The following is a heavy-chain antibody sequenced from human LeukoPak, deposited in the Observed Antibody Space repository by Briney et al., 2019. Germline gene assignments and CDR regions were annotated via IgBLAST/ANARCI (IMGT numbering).Heavy chain of an antibody. J-gene: IGHJ4*02. D-gene: IGHD3-22*01. CDR2: ISGSGGST. Sequence: GGSLRLSCAASGFTFSSYAMSWVRQAPGKGLEWVSAISGSGGSTYCADSVKGRFTISRDNSKNTLYLQMNSLRAEDTAVYYCAKSHNYYDSSGYYYGDYWGQGTLVTVSS. CDR3: AKSHNYYDSSGYYYGDY. V-gene: IGHV3-23*01. CDR1: GFTFSSYA.